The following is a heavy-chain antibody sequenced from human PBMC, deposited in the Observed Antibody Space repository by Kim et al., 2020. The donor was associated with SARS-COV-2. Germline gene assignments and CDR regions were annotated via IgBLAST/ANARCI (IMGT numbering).Heavy chain of an antibody. CDR1: GFTFSSYN. D-gene: IGHD1-1*01. J-gene: IGHJ1*01. V-gene: IGHV3-48*04. CDR3: ARARHAYDADDI. CDR2: INRDGSNI. Sequence: GGSLRLSCAASGFTFSSYNMIWVRQAPGKGLEWVSYINRDGSNIYYVDSVKGRFTISRDNAKNSLYLQMNSLRAEDTAVYYCARARHAYDADDIWGQGTL.